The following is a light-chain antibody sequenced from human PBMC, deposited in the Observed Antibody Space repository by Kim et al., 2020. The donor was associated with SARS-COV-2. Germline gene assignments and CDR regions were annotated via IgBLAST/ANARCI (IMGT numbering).Light chain of an antibody. CDR3: QSWDDTTAG. J-gene: IGLJ2*01. Sequence: SYELTQPPSVSVSPGQTATIICSGDKLENKYAFGYQQKSGQSPVLVIYQVDKRPSGIPERFSGSNSGNTATLTISGTQTIDEADYYCQSWDDTTAGFGGG. V-gene: IGLV3-1*01. CDR1: KLENKY. CDR2: QVD.